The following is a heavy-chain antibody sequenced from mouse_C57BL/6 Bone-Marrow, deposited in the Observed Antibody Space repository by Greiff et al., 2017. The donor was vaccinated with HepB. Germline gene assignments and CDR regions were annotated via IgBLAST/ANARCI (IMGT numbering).Heavy chain of an antibody. J-gene: IGHJ3*01. CDR3: ASEGDYPWFAY. V-gene: IGHV1-69*01. CDR2: IDPSDSYT. D-gene: IGHD2-4*01. CDR1: GYTFTSYW. Sequence: QVQLKQPGAELVMPGASVKLSCKASGYTFTSYWMHWVKQRPGQGLEWIGEIDPSDSYTNYNQKFKGKSTLTVDKSSSTAYMQLSSLTSEDSAVYYCASEGDYPWFAYWGQGTLVTVSA.